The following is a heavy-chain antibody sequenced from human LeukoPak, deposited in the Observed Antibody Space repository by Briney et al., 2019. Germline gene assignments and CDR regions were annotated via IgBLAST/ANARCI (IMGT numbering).Heavy chain of an antibody. CDR2: IWYDGSNK. CDR3: TTVTHSSSFGGY. CDR1: GFTFSSYG. Sequence: GGSLRLSCAASGFTFSSYGMHWVRQAPGKGLEWVAVIWYDGSNKYYADSVKGRFTISRDNSKNTLYLQMNSLKTEDTAVYYCTTVTHSSSFGGYWGQGTLVTVSS. D-gene: IGHD6-6*01. V-gene: IGHV3-33*01. J-gene: IGHJ4*02.